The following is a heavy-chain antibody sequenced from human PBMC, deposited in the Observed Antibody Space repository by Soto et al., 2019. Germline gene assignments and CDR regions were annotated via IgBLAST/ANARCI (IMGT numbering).Heavy chain of an antibody. D-gene: IGHD3-22*01. CDR3: ANDTAYAMDV. CDR1: GFDFSNSW. CDR2: INSDGSGT. Sequence: EVQLVESGGGLVQPGGSLRLSCAASGFDFSNSWIHWVRQGPGKGLVWVSHINSDGSGTTYADSVKGRFTISRDNAKNTVYLQMNSLRAEDTAVYYCANDTAYAMDVWGQGTTVTVSS. J-gene: IGHJ6*02. V-gene: IGHV3-74*01.